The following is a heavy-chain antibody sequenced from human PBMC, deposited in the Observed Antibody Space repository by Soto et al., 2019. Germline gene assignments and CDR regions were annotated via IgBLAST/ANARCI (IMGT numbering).Heavy chain of an antibody. D-gene: IGHD3-22*01. V-gene: IGHV3-21*02. Sequence: EVQLVESGGGLVKPGGSLRLSCVASGFTFSTYTMSWVRQAPGRGLEWVSSITSAGSFTYYADSVKRRFTISRDNAGNSLYLEMNSLSAVDTAVYYCAREGYSDSPDRCFDFWGQGTLVTVSS. CDR3: AREGYSDSPDRCFDF. CDR1: GFTFSTYT. CDR2: ITSAGSFT. J-gene: IGHJ4*02.